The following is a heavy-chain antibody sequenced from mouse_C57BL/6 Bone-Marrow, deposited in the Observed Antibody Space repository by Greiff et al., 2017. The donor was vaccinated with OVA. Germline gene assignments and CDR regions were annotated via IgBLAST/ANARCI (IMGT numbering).Heavy chain of an antibody. CDR3: ARLGPPY. J-gene: IGHJ3*01. CDR2: ISNGGGST. V-gene: IGHV5-12*01. CDR1: GFTFSDYY. Sequence: EVKVVESGGGLVQPGGSLKLSCAASGFTFSDYYMYWVRQTPEKRLEWVAYISNGGGSTYYPDTVKGRFTISRDNAKNPLYLQMSRLKSEDTAMYYCARLGPPYWGQGTLVTVSA.